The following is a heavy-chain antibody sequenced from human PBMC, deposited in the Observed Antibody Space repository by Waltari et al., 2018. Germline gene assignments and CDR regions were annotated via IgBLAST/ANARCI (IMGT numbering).Heavy chain of an antibody. V-gene: IGHV3-48*01. D-gene: IGHD1-1*01. CDR3: ARPAWNDPPYYYGMDV. CDR2: ISSGSSTI. Sequence: EVSLVESGGDLVQPGESLRLSCAASGFTFNRYSLNWIRQAPGKGLEWLSYISSGSSTIFYGDSVKGRFTISRDNAKNSLYLRMNSLRAEDTAVYYCARPAWNDPPYYYGMDVWGPGTTVSVSS. J-gene: IGHJ6*02. CDR1: GFTFNRYS.